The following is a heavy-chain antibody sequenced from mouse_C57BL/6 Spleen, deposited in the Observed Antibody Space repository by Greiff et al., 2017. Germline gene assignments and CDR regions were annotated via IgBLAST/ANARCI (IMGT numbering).Heavy chain of an antibody. CDR1: GFNIKDDY. D-gene: IGHD2-4*01. CDR2: IDPENGET. Sequence: EVKLQESGAELVRPGASVKLSCTASGFNIKDDYMHWVKQRPEQGLEWIGWIDPENGETEYASKFQGKATITADTSSNTAYLQLSSLTSEDTAVYYCICYDYGPHGVWGTGTTVTVSS. V-gene: IGHV14-4*01. CDR3: ICYDYGPHGV. J-gene: IGHJ1*03.